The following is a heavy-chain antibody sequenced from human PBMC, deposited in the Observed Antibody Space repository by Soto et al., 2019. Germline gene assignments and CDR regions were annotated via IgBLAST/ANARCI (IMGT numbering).Heavy chain of an antibody. CDR2: IYPGDSDT. D-gene: IGHD2-15*01. Sequence: GEPMKIPWKGSGCRFISYWSGWVRQMTGKGLEWMGIIYPGDSDTRYSPSFQGQVTISADKSISTAYLQWSSLKASDTAMYYCARPKGYCSGGSCYAREFGRAFDIWGQGTMVTVSS. CDR3: ARPKGYCSGGSCYAREFGRAFDI. V-gene: IGHV5-51*01. J-gene: IGHJ3*02. CDR1: GCRFISYW.